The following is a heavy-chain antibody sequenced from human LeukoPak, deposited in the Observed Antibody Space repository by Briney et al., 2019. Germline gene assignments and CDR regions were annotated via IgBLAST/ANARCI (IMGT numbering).Heavy chain of an antibody. V-gene: IGHV1-69*04. D-gene: IGHD1-26*01. J-gene: IGHJ4*02. CDR3: GRERKDIVGATALFDY. Sequence: RTSVKVSCKASGGTFSSYAISWVRQAPGQGLEWMGRIIPIFGIANYAQKFQGRVTITADKSTSTADMELSSLRSEDTAVYYCGRERKDIVGATALFDYWGQGTLVTVSS. CDR1: GGTFSSYA. CDR2: IIPIFGIA.